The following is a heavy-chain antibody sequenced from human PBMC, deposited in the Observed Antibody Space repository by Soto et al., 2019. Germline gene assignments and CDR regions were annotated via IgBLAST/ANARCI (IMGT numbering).Heavy chain of an antibody. D-gene: IGHD2-2*02. CDR2: INSDGSST. CDR1: GFTFSSYW. Sequence: SGGSLRLSCAASGFTFSSYWMHWVRQAPGKGLVWVSRINSDGSSTSYADSVKGRFTISRDNAKNTLYLQMNSLRAEDTAVYYCARDRGFVVVPAAIENWFDPWGQGTLVTVSS. J-gene: IGHJ5*02. CDR3: ARDRGFVVVPAAIENWFDP. V-gene: IGHV3-74*01.